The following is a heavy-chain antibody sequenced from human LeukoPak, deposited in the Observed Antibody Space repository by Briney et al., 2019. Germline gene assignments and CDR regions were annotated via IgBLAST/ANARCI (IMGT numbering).Heavy chain of an antibody. Sequence: GGSLRLSCTASGFTFGDYAMSWVRQAPGKGLEWVGFIRSKAYGGTTEYAASVKGRFTISRDDSKSIAYLQMNSLKTKDTAVYYCTRDHGTYYDFWSGYPTNNWFDPWGQGTTVTVSS. D-gene: IGHD3-3*01. CDR2: IRSKAYGGTT. V-gene: IGHV3-49*04. CDR1: GFTFGDYA. J-gene: IGHJ5*01. CDR3: TRDHGTYYDFWSGYPTNNWFDP.